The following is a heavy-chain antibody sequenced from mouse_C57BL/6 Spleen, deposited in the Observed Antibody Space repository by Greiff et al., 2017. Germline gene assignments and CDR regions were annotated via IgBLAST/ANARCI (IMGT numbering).Heavy chain of an antibody. CDR3: ARPALTGTWGFAY. V-gene: IGHV1-64*01. Sequence: VQLQQPGAELVKPGASVKLSCKASGYTFTSYWMHWVKQRPGQGLEWIGMIHPNSGSTNYNEKFKSKATLTVDKSSSTAYMQLSSLTSEDSAVXYCARPALTGTWGFAYWGQGTLVTVSA. D-gene: IGHD4-1*01. CDR1: GYTFTSYW. CDR2: IHPNSGST. J-gene: IGHJ3*01.